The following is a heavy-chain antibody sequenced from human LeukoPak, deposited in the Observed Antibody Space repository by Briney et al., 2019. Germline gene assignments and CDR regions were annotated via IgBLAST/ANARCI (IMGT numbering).Heavy chain of an antibody. CDR3: ARVVRYGDYYYYGMDV. CDR2: ISAYNGNT. J-gene: IGHJ6*02. CDR1: GYTFTSYG. Sequence: GASVKVSCKASGYTFTSYGISWVRRAPGQGLEWMGWISAYNGNTNYAQKLQGRVTMTTDTSTSTAYMELRSLRSDDTAVHYCARVVRYGDYYYYGMDVWGQGTTVTVSS. D-gene: IGHD1-1*01. V-gene: IGHV1-18*01.